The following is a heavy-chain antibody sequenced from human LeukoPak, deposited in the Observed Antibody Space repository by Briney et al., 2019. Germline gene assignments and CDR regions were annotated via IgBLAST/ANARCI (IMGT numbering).Heavy chain of an antibody. CDR3: TRVMVRGVKAFDY. CDR1: GFTFSSYA. CDR2: ISSNGGST. Sequence: PGGSLRLSCAASGFTFSSYAMHWVRQAPGKGLEYVSAISSNGGSTYYANSVKGRFTISRDDSKSIAYLQMNSLKTEDTAVYYCTRVMVRGVKAFDYWGQGTLVTVSS. D-gene: IGHD3-10*01. V-gene: IGHV3-64*01. J-gene: IGHJ4*02.